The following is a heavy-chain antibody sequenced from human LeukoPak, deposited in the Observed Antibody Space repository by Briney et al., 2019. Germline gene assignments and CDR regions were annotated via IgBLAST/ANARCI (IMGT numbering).Heavy chain of an antibody. D-gene: IGHD6-13*01. CDR3: ARAAGGTRADFDY. J-gene: IGHJ4*02. CDR1: GGSINRSGYY. CDR2: IYYSGST. Sequence: SETLSLTCTVSGGSINRSGYYWSWIRQHPGKGLEWIGYIYYSGSTYYNPSLKSRVTISVDTSKNQFSLQLSSVTAADTAVYYCARAAGGTRADFDYWGQGTLVIVSS. V-gene: IGHV4-31*03.